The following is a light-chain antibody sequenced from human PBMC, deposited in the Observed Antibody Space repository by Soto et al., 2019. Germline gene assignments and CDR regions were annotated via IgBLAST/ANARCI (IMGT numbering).Light chain of an antibody. J-gene: IGKJ1*01. CDR2: DVS. CDR3: QQYNSFST. V-gene: IGKV1-5*01. Sequence: DIPMTQSPSTLAASVGDRVTITCRASQTVSRWMAWYQQKPGRAPKLLIYDVSNLESGVPSRFSGSGSGTEFTLTISSLQPDDSATYFCQQYNSFSTFGQGTKVEIK. CDR1: QTVSRW.